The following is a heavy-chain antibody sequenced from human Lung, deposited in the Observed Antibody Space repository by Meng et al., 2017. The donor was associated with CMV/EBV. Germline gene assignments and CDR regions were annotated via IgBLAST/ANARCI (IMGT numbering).Heavy chain of an antibody. D-gene: IGHD3-3*01. J-gene: IGHJ6*02. V-gene: IGHV3-23*01. CDR2: ISGVDGST. Sequence: GESXKISCAASGFSFSSYAMTWVRQAPGTGLEWVSSISGVDGSTYYTDSGKGRFTISRDNSKNTQYLQINSLRAEDTAVYYCAKNYYDFWSGYFPPTNAMDAXGQGXTVTVSS. CDR3: AKNYYDFWSGYFPPTNAMDA. CDR1: GFSFSSYA.